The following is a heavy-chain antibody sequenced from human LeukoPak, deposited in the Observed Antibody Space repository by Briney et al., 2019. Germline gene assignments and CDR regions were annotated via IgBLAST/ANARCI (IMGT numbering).Heavy chain of an antibody. V-gene: IGHV3-33*06. CDR3: AKFMGSGGSFDY. CDR2: IWYDGSNK. Sequence: GRSLRLSCAASGFTFSSYGMHWVRQAPGKGLEWVAVIWYDGSNKYYADSVKGRFTISRDNSKNTLYLQMNSLRAEDTAVYYCAKFMGSGGSFDYWGQGTRVTVSS. J-gene: IGHJ4*02. D-gene: IGHD6-19*01. CDR1: GFTFSSYG.